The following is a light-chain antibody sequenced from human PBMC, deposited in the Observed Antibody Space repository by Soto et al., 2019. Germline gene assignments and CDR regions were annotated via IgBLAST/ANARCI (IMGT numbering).Light chain of an antibody. CDR1: SSDVGGYNY. V-gene: IGLV2-14*03. Sequence: QSALTQPVSVSGSPGQSSTISCTGTSSDVGGYNYVSWYQQHPDIAPKLMIYDVTNRPSGVSNRFSGSKSGNTASLTISGLQAEDEADYYCSSYASSSSLVFGTGTKVTVL. CDR3: SSYASSSSLV. CDR2: DVT. J-gene: IGLJ1*01.